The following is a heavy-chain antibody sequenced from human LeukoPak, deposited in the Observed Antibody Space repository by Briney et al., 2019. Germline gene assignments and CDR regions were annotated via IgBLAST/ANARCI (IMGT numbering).Heavy chain of an antibody. Sequence: PGGSLRLSCAASGFTFSSYWMSWVRQAPGKGLEWVANIKQDGSEKYYVDSVKGRFTISRDDAKNSLYLQMSSLRVEDTAVYYCVRDHLWAFDMWGQGTVVTVSS. V-gene: IGHV3-7*01. CDR2: IKQDGSEK. CDR3: VRDHLWAFDM. J-gene: IGHJ3*02. D-gene: IGHD2-21*01. CDR1: GFTFSSYW.